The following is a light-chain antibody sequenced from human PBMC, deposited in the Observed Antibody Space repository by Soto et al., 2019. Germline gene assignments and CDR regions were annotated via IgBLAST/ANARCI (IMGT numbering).Light chain of an antibody. CDR1: QSVSSY. CDR2: DAS. CDR3: QQRSNWPPLFT. V-gene: IGKV3-11*01. Sequence: EIVLTQSPATLSLSPGERVTLSCRASQSVSSYLAWYQQKPGQAPRLLISDASKRATGIPARFSGSGSGTDFTLTISSLEPEDFAVYYCQQRSNWPPLFTFGPGTKVDLK. J-gene: IGKJ3*01.